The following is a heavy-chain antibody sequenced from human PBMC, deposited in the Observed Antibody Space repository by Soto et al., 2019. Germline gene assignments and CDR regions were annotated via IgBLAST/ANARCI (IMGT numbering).Heavy chain of an antibody. CDR2: IKQDGSEK. CDR1: GFTFSSYW. Sequence: GGSLRLSCAASGFTFSSYWMSWVRQAPGKGLEWVANIKQDGSEKYYVDSVKGRFTISRDNAKNSLYLQMNSLRAEDTAVYYCARDSYYYDSSGYYVMRGAFDIWGQGTMVTVSS. J-gene: IGHJ3*02. V-gene: IGHV3-7*03. CDR3: ARDSYYYDSSGYYVMRGAFDI. D-gene: IGHD3-22*01.